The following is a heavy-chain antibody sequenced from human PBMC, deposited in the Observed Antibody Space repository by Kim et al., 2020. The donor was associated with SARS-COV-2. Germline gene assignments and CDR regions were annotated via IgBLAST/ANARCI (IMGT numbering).Heavy chain of an antibody. V-gene: IGHV3-15*01. CDR1: GFTFSNAW. Sequence: GGSLRLSCAASGFTFSNAWMSWVRQAPGKGLEWVGRIKSKTDGGTTDYAAPVKGRFTISRDDSKNTLYLQMNSLKTEDTAVYYCTTENYDFWSGYLGPTWFDPWGQGTLGTVSS. CDR3: TTENYDFWSGYLGPTWFDP. D-gene: IGHD3-3*01. J-gene: IGHJ5*02. CDR2: IKSKTDGGTT.